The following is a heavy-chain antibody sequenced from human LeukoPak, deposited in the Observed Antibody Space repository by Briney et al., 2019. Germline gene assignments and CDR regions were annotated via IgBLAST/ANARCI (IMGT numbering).Heavy chain of an antibody. V-gene: IGHV4-34*01. J-gene: IGHJ4*02. CDR3: ARQSNVLLWFGESLFDY. CDR2: INHSGST. CDR1: GGSFSGYY. D-gene: IGHD3-10*01. Sequence: SETLSLTYAVYGGSFSGYYWSWIRQPPGKGLEWIGEINHSGSTNYNPSLKSRVTISVDTSKNQFSLKLSSVTAADTAVYYCARQSNVLLWFGESLFDYWGQGTLVTVSS.